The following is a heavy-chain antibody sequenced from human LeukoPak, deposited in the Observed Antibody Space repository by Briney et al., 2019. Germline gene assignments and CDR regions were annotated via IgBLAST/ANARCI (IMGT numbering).Heavy chain of an antibody. J-gene: IGHJ4*02. CDR1: GYTLTELS. Sequence: GASVKVSCKVSGYTLTELSMHWVRQAPGKGLEWMGGSDPEDGETIYAQKFQGRVTMTEDTSTDTAYMELSSLRSEDMAVYYCATERDSMVRGVKLFDYWGQGTLVTVSS. D-gene: IGHD3-10*01. CDR2: SDPEDGET. CDR3: ATERDSMVRGVKLFDY. V-gene: IGHV1-24*01.